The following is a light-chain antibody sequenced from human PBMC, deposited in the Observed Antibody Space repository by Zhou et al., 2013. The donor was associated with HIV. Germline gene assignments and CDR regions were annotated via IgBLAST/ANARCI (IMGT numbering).Light chain of an antibody. J-gene: IGKJ5*01. CDR1: QDISNY. V-gene: IGKV1-33*01. Sequence: DIQMTQSPSSLSASVGDRVIITCQASQDISNYLNWYQQKSGKAPKLLIYDASTLESGVPSRFSGSGSGTHFTFTISSLQPEDIATYYCQQYDNLITFGQGTRLEIK. CDR3: QQYDNLIT. CDR2: DAS.